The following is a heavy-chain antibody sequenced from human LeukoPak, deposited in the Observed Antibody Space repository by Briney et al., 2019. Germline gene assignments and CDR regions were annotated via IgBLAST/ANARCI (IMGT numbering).Heavy chain of an antibody. CDR3: ARVRGYCSSTICYRYYFDY. J-gene: IGHJ4*02. V-gene: IGHV4-38-2*02. CDR2: IYNSGST. D-gene: IGHD2-2*01. Sequence: SETLSLTCTVSGYSISSGYYWGWSRRPQGKGLEGIGTIYNSGSTYYNPSLKRGVTISVDTSKNQFSLKLTSVTAADTAVYYCARVRGYCSSTICYRYYFDYWGQGTLVTVSS. CDR1: GYSISSGYY.